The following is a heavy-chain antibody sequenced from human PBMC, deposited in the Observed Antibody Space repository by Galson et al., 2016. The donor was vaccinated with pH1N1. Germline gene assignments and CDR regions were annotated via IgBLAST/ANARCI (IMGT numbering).Heavy chain of an antibody. CDR1: GFTFSSFW. D-gene: IGHD7-27*01. J-gene: IGHJ4*02. CDR2: ISGDGSSI. Sequence: SLRLSCAASGFTFSSFWMHWVRQVPGKGLVWVSRISGDGSSISYADSVKGRFTISRDNARNTLYLEMNSMRAEDTALYYCARVRLAMTGDPTGYFDFWGQGALVTVSS. CDR3: ARVRLAMTGDPTGYFDF. V-gene: IGHV3-74*01.